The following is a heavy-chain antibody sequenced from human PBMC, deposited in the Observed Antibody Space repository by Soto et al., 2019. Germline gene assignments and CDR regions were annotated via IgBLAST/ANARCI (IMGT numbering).Heavy chain of an antibody. CDR3: AVDFYYMDV. J-gene: IGHJ6*03. V-gene: IGHV3-48*01. CDR2: ISSGSITI. Sequence: EVQLVESGGGLVQPGGSLRLSCAASGISFSTYAMNWVRQAPGKGLEWVSYISSGSITIYYAESVKGRFTISRYNAKKSLFLQINSLRAEDTAVYYCAVDFYYMDVWGKGTTVTVSS. CDR1: GISFSTYA.